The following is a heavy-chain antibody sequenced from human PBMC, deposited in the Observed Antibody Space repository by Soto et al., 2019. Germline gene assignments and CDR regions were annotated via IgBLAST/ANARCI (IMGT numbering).Heavy chain of an antibody. V-gene: IGHV2-70*04. D-gene: IGHD3-16*01. CDR1: GVSVSTSGMR. Sequence: SGPTLVNPTQTLTLTCTFSGVSVSTSGMRVSWIRQPPGKALEWLARIDWDDDKFYSTSLKTRLSISKDTSKNQVVLTMTNMDPVDTATYYCERIPLGGWFDPWGQGTLVTVSS. J-gene: IGHJ5*02. CDR2: IDWDDDK. CDR3: ERIPLGGWFDP.